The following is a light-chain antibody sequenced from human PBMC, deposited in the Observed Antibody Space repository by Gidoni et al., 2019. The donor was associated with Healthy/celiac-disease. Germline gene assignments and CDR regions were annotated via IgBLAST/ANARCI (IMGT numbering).Light chain of an antibody. V-gene: IGLV1-40*01. CDR2: GNS. CDR3: QSYDSSLSAVV. Sequence: QSVLTQPPSVSGAPGQTVTISCTGSISNIGAGYDVHWYQQLPGTAPKLLIYGNSNRPSGVPDRFSGSKSGTSASLAITGLQAEDEADYYCQSYDSSLSAVVFGGGTKLTVL. J-gene: IGLJ2*01. CDR1: ISNIGAGYD.